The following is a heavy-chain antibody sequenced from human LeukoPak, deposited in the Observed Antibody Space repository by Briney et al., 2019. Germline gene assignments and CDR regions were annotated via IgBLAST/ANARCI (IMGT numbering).Heavy chain of an antibody. CDR1: GYTFTGYY. J-gene: IGHJ4*02. CDR3: ARDQSACGGVCYPFDY. Sequence: GASVKVSCKASGYTFTGYYMHWVRQAPGQGLEWMGRINPNSGGTNYAQKFQGRVTMTRDTSISTAYMELSRLRSDDTAVYYCARDQSACGGVCYPFDYWGQGTLVTVSS. CDR2: INPNSGGT. V-gene: IGHV1-2*06. D-gene: IGHD2-21*02.